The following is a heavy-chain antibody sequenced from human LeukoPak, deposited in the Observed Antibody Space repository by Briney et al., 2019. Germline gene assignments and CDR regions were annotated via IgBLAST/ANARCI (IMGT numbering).Heavy chain of an antibody. Sequence: SETLSLTCTVSGGSITKNTYYWSWIRQSPEMGLEFIGYIHQIGTAYYNPSLKSRVTISIDRSQNHFSLQLQSVTAADTAIYYCAREIRYSSSWYGATRGYYMDVWGKGTTVTVSS. J-gene: IGHJ6*03. D-gene: IGHD6-13*01. CDR1: GGSITKNTYY. CDR2: IHQIGTA. V-gene: IGHV4-30-2*06. CDR3: AREIRYSSSWYGATRGYYMDV.